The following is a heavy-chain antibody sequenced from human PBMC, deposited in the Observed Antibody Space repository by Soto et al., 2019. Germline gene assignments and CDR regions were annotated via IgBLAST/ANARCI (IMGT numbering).Heavy chain of an antibody. CDR2: VYYSGST. CDR3: ARQDTGMVRMEYYYGMDV. CDR1: GGSISSNTHY. D-gene: IGHD5-18*01. V-gene: IGHV4-39*01. Sequence: QLQLQESGPGLVKPSETLSLTCTVSGGSISSNTHYWGWIRQPPGKGLEWIGSVYYSGSTYYNPSFKSRVTLTVDTSNNQFSLKLSSVTAADTAIYYCARQDTGMVRMEYYYGMDVWGQGTTVTVSS. J-gene: IGHJ6*02.